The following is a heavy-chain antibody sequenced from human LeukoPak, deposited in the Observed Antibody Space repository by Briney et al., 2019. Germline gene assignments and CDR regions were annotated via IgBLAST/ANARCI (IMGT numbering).Heavy chain of an antibody. CDR3: AKDKGGGSWPDAFDI. CDR2: IWYDGSNK. CDR1: GFTFSSYC. J-gene: IGHJ3*02. Sequence: PGWSLRLSCAASGFTFSSYCMHWLRQAPGTGLEWVAVIWYDGSNKYYADSVKGRFTISRDNSKNTQYLQMNSLRAEDTAVYYCAKDKGGGSWPDAFDIWGQGTMVTVSS. D-gene: IGHD2-15*01. V-gene: IGHV3-33*06.